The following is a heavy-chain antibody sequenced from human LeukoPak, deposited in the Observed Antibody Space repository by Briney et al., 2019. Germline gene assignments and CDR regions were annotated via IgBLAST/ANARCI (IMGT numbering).Heavy chain of an antibody. CDR1: GGSFSGYY. CDR2: VFRTGTT. Sequence: SETLSLTCAVYGGSFSGYYWGWIRQPPGKGLEWIGSVFRTGTTYYSASLKSRVSISVDTSKNDFALKLASVTAADTAMYFCARRVGLYGSGSLNYFDPWGQGILVSVSS. D-gene: IGHD3-10*01. CDR3: ARRVGLYGSGSLNYFDP. V-gene: IGHV4-34*12. J-gene: IGHJ5*01.